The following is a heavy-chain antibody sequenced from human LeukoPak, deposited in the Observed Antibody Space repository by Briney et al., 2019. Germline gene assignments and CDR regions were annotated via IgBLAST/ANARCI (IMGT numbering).Heavy chain of an antibody. Sequence: GASLRLSCSASGFTFSDYDMNWIRQAPGKGLEWISAISGRSSHTYYGDSVKGRFSISRDNAKNLLYLQMNGLGAEDTAVYYCGRAFPPLRTSSAGDLWGQGTLVTVSS. CDR2: ISGRSSHT. CDR1: GFTFSDYD. V-gene: IGHV3-21*06. CDR3: GRAFPPLRTSSAGDL. J-gene: IGHJ4*02. D-gene: IGHD3-16*01.